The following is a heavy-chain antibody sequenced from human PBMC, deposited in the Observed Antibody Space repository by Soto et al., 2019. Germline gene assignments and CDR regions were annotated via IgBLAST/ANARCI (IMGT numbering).Heavy chain of an antibody. CDR1: GGSISSSGYY. D-gene: IGHD3-9*01. CDR3: ARLLALRYFDWFMGTGPFDY. J-gene: IGHJ4*02. V-gene: IGHV4-39*01. CDR2: IYYSGST. Sequence: PSETLSLTCTVSGGSISSSGYYWGWIRQPPGKGLEWIGIIYYSGSTYYNPSLKSRVTISVDTSKNQFSLRLSSVTAADTAVYYCARLLALRYFDWFMGTGPFDYWGQGTLVTVSS.